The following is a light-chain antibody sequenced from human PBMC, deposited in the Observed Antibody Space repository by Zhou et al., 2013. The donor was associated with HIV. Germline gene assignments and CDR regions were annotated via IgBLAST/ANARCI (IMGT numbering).Light chain of an antibody. V-gene: IGKV1-39*01. Sequence: DIQMTQSPSSVSAAVKDTVTITCRASQDVGSWVAWYQQKPGRAPKSLIFAASNLQSGVPSRFSGSGSGTDFTLTISSLQPEDFATYYCQQSYSTPFTFGPGTKVDIK. CDR3: QQSYSTPFT. CDR2: AAS. J-gene: IGKJ3*01. CDR1: QDVGSW.